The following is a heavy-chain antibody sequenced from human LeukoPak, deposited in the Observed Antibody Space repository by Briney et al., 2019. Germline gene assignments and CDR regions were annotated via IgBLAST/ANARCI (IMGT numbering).Heavy chain of an antibody. Sequence: GGSLRLSCAASGFTFSNYGMHWVRQAPGKGLEWVAFIRYDGSNKYYADSVKGRFTISRDNSKNTLYLQMNSLRAEDTAVYYCARDGYSSSWYGGRSAEYFQHWGQGTLVTVSS. CDR1: GFTFSNYG. CDR3: ARDGYSSSWYGGRSAEYFQH. J-gene: IGHJ1*01. V-gene: IGHV3-30*02. D-gene: IGHD6-13*01. CDR2: IRYDGSNK.